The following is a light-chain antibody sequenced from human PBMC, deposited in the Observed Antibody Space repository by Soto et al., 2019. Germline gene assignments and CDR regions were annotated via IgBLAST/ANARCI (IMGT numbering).Light chain of an antibody. Sequence: QAVVTQEPSLTVSRGGTVTLTCASNSGPVTTDYYANWFQQKPGQAPRTLIHGTSNKHSWTPARFSGSLLGGKAALTLSGVRPEDEAEYYYLVHYGGAWVFGGGTKLTVL. J-gene: IGLJ3*02. V-gene: IGLV7-43*01. CDR1: SGPVTTDYY. CDR3: LVHYGGAWV. CDR2: GTS.